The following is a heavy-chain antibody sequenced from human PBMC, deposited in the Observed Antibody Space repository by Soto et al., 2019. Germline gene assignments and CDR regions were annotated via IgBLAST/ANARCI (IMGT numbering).Heavy chain of an antibody. J-gene: IGHJ6*02. D-gene: IGHD3-10*01. CDR1: GYTFSNYI. V-gene: IGHV1-3*01. CDR3: ARVRSLYYGMDV. CDR2: INAGNVYT. Sequence: ASMKVSCKASGYTFSNYILHWVRQAPGQRLEWMGWINAGNVYTKYSRKFQGRVTITRDTSANTASMELNSLRSEDTAVYYCARVRSLYYGMDVWGQGTTVTVSS.